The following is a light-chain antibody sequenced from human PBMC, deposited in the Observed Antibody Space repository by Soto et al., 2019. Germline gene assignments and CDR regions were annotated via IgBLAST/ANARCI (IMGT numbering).Light chain of an antibody. CDR3: QQYEQWPPWT. CDR1: QDISNY. V-gene: IGKV1-33*01. Sequence: DIQMTQSPSSLSASVGDRVTITCQASQDISNYLNWYQQKPGKAPKLLIYDASNLETGVPSRFSGSGSGTDFTFTISSLQPEDIAVYYCQQYEQWPPWTFGQGTKVEIK. J-gene: IGKJ1*01. CDR2: DAS.